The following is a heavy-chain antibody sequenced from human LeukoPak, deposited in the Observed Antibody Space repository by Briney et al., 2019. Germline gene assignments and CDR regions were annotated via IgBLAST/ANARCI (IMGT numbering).Heavy chain of an antibody. CDR2: IIPIFGTA. CDR1: GYNFFTYG. D-gene: IGHD6-19*01. Sequence: ASVKVSCKASGYNFFTYGITWVRQAPGQGLEWMGGIIPIFGTANYAQKFQGRVTITADESTSTAYMELSSLRSEDTAVYYCARGARIAVAGTVRRFFDYWGQGTLVTVSS. CDR3: ARGARIAVAGTVRRFFDY. V-gene: IGHV1-69*13. J-gene: IGHJ4*02.